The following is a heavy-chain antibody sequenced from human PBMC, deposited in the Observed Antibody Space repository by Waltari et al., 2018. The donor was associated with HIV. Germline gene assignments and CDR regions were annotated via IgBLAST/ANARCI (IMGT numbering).Heavy chain of an antibody. D-gene: IGHD3-16*02. CDR3: ARYRPEVHYYNGMDV. Sequence: EVQLVESGGGSLQAGGSLRLSCAASGFAFRSYYMLWVRQAPGKGLVWVSRISSGGSTTSNADSVKGRFTVSRDNARNTLYLQMNSLRAEDTAVYYCARYRPEVHYYNGMDVWGQGTTVTVSS. CDR2: ISSGGSTT. J-gene: IGHJ6*02. CDR1: GFAFRSYY. V-gene: IGHV3-74*01.